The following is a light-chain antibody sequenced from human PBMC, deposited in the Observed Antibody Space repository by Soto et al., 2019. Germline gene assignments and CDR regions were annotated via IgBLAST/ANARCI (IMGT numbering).Light chain of an antibody. CDR3: QQSSSTPRT. J-gene: IGKJ4*01. Sequence: DIPMTQSPSSLSASVGDRVTITCRASQSISTYLNWYQQKPGKAPKLLIYTASTLQSGVPSRFSGSGSGTDFTLTISSLQPEDFATYYCQQSSSTPRTFGGGTEVQIK. CDR2: TAS. V-gene: IGKV1-39*01. CDR1: QSISTY.